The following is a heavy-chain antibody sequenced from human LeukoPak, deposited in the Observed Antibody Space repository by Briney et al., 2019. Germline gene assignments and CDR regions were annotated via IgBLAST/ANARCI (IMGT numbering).Heavy chain of an antibody. D-gene: IGHD3-16*02. Sequence: GGSLRLSCAASGFTFSSYAMSRVRQAPGKGLEWVSAISGSGGSTYYADSVKGRFTISRDNSKNTLYLQMNSLRAEDTAVYYCAKDRVMITFGGVIDWFDPWGQGTLVTVSS. CDR3: AKDRVMITFGGVIDWFDP. CDR1: GFTFSSYA. V-gene: IGHV3-23*01. CDR2: ISGSGGST. J-gene: IGHJ5*02.